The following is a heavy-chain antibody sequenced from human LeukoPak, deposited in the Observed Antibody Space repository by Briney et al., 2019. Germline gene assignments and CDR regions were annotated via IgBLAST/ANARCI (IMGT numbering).Heavy chain of an antibody. D-gene: IGHD6-19*01. CDR2: ISGSGGST. CDR3: AKGAVAGRGNWFDP. CDR1: GFTFSSYA. V-gene: IGHV3-23*01. Sequence: GVLRLSCAASGFTFSSYAMSWVRQAPGKGLEWVSAISGSGGSTYYADSVKGRFTTSRDNSKNTLYLQMNSLRAEDTAVYYCAKGAVAGRGNWFDPWGQGTLVTVSS. J-gene: IGHJ5*02.